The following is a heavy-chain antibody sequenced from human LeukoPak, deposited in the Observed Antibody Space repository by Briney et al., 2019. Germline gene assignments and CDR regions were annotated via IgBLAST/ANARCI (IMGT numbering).Heavy chain of an antibody. D-gene: IGHD4-23*01. Sequence: GGSLRLSCAASGFTFSSYAMHWVRQAPGKGLEYVSAISSNGGSTYYANSVKGRFTISRDNSKNTLYLQMGSLRAEDTAVYYCASLSLRWPDYWGQGTLVTVSS. CDR3: ASLSLRWPDY. CDR2: ISSNGGST. CDR1: GFTFSSYA. J-gene: IGHJ4*02. V-gene: IGHV3-64*01.